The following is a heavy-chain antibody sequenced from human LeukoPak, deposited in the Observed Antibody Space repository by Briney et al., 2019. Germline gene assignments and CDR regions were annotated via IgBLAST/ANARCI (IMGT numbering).Heavy chain of an antibody. Sequence: RWSLRLSCAGSGSTFAGYGMHWFRQTPGKGLEWVAVIAYDGSRAFYADSVKGRFTISRDNSKNTMSVQMDDLRAEDTAAYYCTRYNNDHFDYWGQETLVTVSS. CDR3: TRYNNDHFDY. D-gene: IGHD1-14*01. CDR1: GSTFAGYG. J-gene: IGHJ4*02. V-gene: IGHV3-33*01. CDR2: IAYDGSRA.